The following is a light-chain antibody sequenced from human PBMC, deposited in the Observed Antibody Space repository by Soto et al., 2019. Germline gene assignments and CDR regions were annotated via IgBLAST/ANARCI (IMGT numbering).Light chain of an antibody. Sequence: EIVLTQSPATLSLSPGERATLSCRASQSVRNYLAWYQQKPGQAPRLLIYDASNRATGSPARFSGSGPGTDFTLTISSLEPEDFAVSYCHQRINWPPITFGQGTRLEIK. CDR2: DAS. J-gene: IGKJ5*01. CDR3: HQRINWPPIT. V-gene: IGKV3-11*01. CDR1: QSVRNY.